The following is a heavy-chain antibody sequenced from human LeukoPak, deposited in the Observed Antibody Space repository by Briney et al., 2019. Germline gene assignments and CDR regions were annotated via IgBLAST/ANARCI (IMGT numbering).Heavy chain of an antibody. CDR2: ISAYNGNT. CDR3: ATGLRYSSGWSDVEFDY. D-gene: IGHD6-19*01. CDR1: GYTFTSYG. J-gene: IGHJ4*02. Sequence: GASVNVSCKASGYTFTSYGISWVRQAPGQGLEWMGWISAYNGNTNYAQKLQGRVTMTTDTSTSTAYMELSSLRSEDTAVYYCATGLRYSSGWSDVEFDYWGQGTLVTVSS. V-gene: IGHV1-18*01.